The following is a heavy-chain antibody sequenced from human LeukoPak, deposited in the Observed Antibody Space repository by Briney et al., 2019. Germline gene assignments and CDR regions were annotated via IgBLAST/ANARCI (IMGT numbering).Heavy chain of an antibody. V-gene: IGHV3-21*01. CDR2: ISSSSSYI. CDR3: ARTVTTGYYYGMDV. Sequence: GSLRLSCAXSGFTFSSYSMNWVRQAPGKGLEWVSSISSSSSYIYYADSVKGRFTISRDNAKNSLYLQMNSLRAEDTAVYYCARTVTTGYYYGMDVWGQGTTVTVSS. D-gene: IGHD4-17*01. CDR1: GFTFSSYS. J-gene: IGHJ6*02.